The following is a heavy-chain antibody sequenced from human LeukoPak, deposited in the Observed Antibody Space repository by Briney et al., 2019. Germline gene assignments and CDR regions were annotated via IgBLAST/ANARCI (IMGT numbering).Heavy chain of an antibody. CDR3: ARGMVRGGLFDP. V-gene: IGHV4-59*12. Sequence: PSETLSLTCTVSGGSISSYYWSWIRQPPGKGLEWIGSIYYSGSTYYNPSLKSRVTISVDTSKNQFSLKLSSVTAADTAVYHCARGMVRGGLFDPWGQGTLVTVSS. CDR2: IYYSGST. CDR1: GGSISSYY. J-gene: IGHJ5*02. D-gene: IGHD3-10*01.